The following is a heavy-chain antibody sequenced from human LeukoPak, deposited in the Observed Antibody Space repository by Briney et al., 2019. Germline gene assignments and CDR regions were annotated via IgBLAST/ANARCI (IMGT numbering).Heavy chain of an antibody. CDR3: ARAAAGIAY. J-gene: IGHJ4*02. CDR2: TDPNGIT. Sequence: GGSLRLSCAASGFTFSNSWMHWVRQAPGKGLVWVSRTDPNGITTYADSVKGRFTISRDNAKNTLYLQMNSLRAEDTAVYYCARAAAGIAYWGQGTLVTVSS. CDR1: GFTFSNSW. D-gene: IGHD6-13*01. V-gene: IGHV3-74*03.